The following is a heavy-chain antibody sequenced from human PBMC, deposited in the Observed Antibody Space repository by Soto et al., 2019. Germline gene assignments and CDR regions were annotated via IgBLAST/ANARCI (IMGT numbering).Heavy chain of an antibody. Sequence: ASVKVSCKASGYTFTSYGISWVRQAPGQGLEWMGWISAYNGNTNYAQKLQGRVTMTTDTSTSTAYMELRSLRSDDTAVYYCASYYDSSGYYGAYYYYGMDVWGQGTTVTVSS. CDR2: ISAYNGNT. D-gene: IGHD3-22*01. V-gene: IGHV1-18*01. CDR1: GYTFTSYG. CDR3: ASYYDSSGYYGAYYYYGMDV. J-gene: IGHJ6*02.